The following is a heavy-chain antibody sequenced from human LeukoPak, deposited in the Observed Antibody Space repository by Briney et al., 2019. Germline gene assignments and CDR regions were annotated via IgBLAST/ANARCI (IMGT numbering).Heavy chain of an antibody. Sequence: ASVKVSCKTSGYTFTSFGISWVRQAPGQGLEWMGWINPNSGGTNYAQKFQGRVTMTRDTSISTAYMELRSLRSDDTAVYYCARAPYYYDSSGYYISWGQGTLVTVSS. D-gene: IGHD3-22*01. CDR2: INPNSGGT. CDR3: ARAPYYYDSSGYYIS. V-gene: IGHV1-2*02. CDR1: GYTFTSFG. J-gene: IGHJ5*02.